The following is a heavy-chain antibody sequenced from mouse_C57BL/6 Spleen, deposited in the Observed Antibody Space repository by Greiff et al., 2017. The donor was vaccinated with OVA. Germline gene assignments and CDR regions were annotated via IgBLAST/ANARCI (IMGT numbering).Heavy chain of an antibody. CDR2: IYPSDSET. J-gene: IGHJ2*01. CDR1: GYTFTSYW. D-gene: IGHD3-3*01. V-gene: IGHV1-61*01. CDR3: ARGGLLSYYFDY. Sequence: VQLQQSGAELVRPGSSVKLSCKASGYTFTSYWMDWVKQRPGQGLEWIGNIYPSDSETHYNQKFKDKATLTVDKSSSTAYMQLSSLTSEDSAVYYCARGGLLSYYFDYWGQGTTLTVSS.